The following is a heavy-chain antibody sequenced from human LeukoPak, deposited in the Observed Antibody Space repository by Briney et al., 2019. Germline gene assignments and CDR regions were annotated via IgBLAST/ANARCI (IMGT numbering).Heavy chain of an antibody. CDR1: GFTFSSYA. CDR2: LSYDGSNK. V-gene: IGHV3-30*18. J-gene: IGHJ4*02. D-gene: IGHD3-22*01. CDR3: AKDHYDSGGYFWDY. Sequence: GGSLRLSCAASGFTFSSYAMHWVRQAPGKGLEWVAVLSYDGSNKYFADSVKGRFTISRDNSKSTLYLQMNSLRAEDTAVYYCAKDHYDSGGYFWDYWGQGTLVTVSS.